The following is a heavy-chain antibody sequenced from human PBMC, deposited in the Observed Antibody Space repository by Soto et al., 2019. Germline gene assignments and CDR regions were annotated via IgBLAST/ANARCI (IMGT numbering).Heavy chain of an antibody. CDR2: INAGNGNT. V-gene: IGHV1-3*01. Sequence: DSVQVSCKASGYTFTSYAMHWVRQAPGQRLEWMGWINAGNGNTKYSQKFQGRVTITRDTSASTAYMELSSLRSEDTAVYYCARSGVAGWFGEHNWFDPWGQGSLVTVSS. J-gene: IGHJ5*02. CDR1: GYTFTSYA. CDR3: ARSGVAGWFGEHNWFDP. D-gene: IGHD3-10*01.